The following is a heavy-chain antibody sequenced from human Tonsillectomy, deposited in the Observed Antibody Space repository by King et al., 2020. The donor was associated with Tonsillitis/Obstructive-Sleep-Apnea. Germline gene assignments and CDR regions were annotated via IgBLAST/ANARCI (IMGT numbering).Heavy chain of an antibody. CDR2: INPNSGGT. CDR1: GYTFTDYY. V-gene: IGHV1-2*02. D-gene: IGHD6-6*01. CDR3: ARGEGGSSSPDYYYSYGLDV. J-gene: IGHJ6*02. Sequence: VQLVESGAEVKKPGASLKVSCKASGYTFTDYYIHWVRQAPGQGLEWMGWINPNSGGTSCTQKFQGMVTMTRETSISAAYMELTRLRSDDTAVYYCARGEGGSSSPDYYYSYGLDVWGQGTTVTVSS.